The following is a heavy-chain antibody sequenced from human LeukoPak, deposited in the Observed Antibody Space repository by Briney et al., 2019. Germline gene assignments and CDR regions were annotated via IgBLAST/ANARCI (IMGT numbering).Heavy chain of an antibody. V-gene: IGHV3-30-3*01. CDR2: ISYDGSNK. J-gene: IGHJ5*02. D-gene: IGHD3-10*01. CDR1: GFTFSSYA. CDR3: ARGRGSGSYYNSAGWFDP. Sequence: GRSLRLSCAASGFTFSSYAMHWVRQAPGKGLEWEAVISYDGSNKYYADSVKGRFTISRDNSKNTLYLQMNRMRDEDTAGYYCARGRGSGSYYNSAGWFDPWGQGTLVTVPS.